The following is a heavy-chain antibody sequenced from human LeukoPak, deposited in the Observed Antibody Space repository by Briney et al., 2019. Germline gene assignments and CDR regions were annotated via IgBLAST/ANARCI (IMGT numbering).Heavy chain of an antibody. CDR2: ISSSSSTI. V-gene: IGHV3-48*01. J-gene: IGHJ3*02. CDR3: AREGVLRITMIVVVKPDAFDI. D-gene: IGHD3-22*01. Sequence: GGSLRLSCAASGFAFNKYSMNWVRQAPGKGLEWVSYISSSSSTIYYADSVKGRFTISRDNAKNSLYLRMNSLRAEDTAVYYCAREGVLRITMIVVVKPDAFDIWGQGTMVTVSS. CDR1: GFAFNKYS.